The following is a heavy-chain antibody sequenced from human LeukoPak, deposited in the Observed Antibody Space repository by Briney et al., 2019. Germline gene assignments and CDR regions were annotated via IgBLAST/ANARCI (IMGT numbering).Heavy chain of an antibody. J-gene: IGHJ4*02. Sequence: GESLKISCKGSGYSFANYWIGWVRQMPGKGLEWMGIIYPYDSDTRYSSSLKGQVTISADKSITSAYLQWSSLKASDSAMYYCATRYCNGGSCYLIWGQGTLVTVSS. CDR2: IYPYDSDT. V-gene: IGHV5-51*01. CDR1: GYSFANYW. CDR3: ATRYCNGGSCYLI. D-gene: IGHD2-15*01.